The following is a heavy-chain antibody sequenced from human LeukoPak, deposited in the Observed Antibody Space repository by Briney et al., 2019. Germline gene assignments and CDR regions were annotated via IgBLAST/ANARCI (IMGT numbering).Heavy chain of an antibody. CDR2: ISSSGSTI. Sequence: PGGSLRLSCAASGFTFSDYYMSWIRQAPGKGLEWVSYISSSGSTIYYADSVKGRFTISRDNAKNSLYLQMNSLRAEDTAVYYCARSYQYCSGGSCYSSSHYYYYYGMDVWGQGTTVTVSS. CDR3: ARSYQYCSGGSCYSSSHYYYYYGMDV. CDR1: GFTFSDYY. D-gene: IGHD2-15*01. J-gene: IGHJ6*02. V-gene: IGHV3-11*01.